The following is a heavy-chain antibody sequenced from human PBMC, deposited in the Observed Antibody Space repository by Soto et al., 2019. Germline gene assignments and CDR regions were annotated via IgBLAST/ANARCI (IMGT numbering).Heavy chain of an antibody. D-gene: IGHD1-26*01. J-gene: IGHJ4*02. Sequence: QVQLVQSGAEVKKPGSSVKVSCKASGGTFSSYTISWVRQAPGQGLEWMGRIIPILGIANYAQKFQGRVTITADKTTSTAYMELSSMRSEDTAVYYCARGIGGSDDNYWGQGTLVTVSS. CDR3: ARGIGGSDDNY. CDR2: IIPILGIA. CDR1: GGTFSSYT. V-gene: IGHV1-69*02.